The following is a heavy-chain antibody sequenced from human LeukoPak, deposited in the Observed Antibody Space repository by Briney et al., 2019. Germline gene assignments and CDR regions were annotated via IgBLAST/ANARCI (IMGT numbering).Heavy chain of an antibody. V-gene: IGHV3-30*03. CDR3: ARSPRDSRDWTGTLDY. D-gene: IGHD1-1*01. J-gene: IGHJ4*02. CDR2: ISYSGSVQ. Sequence: GGSLRLSCAASGFTFNNFGMHWVRQAPGKGLEWVSVISYSGSVQFYADAVKGRFTISRDDSENTVNMQMNRLRVEYTAVYYCARSPRDSRDWTGTLDYWGQGALVTVSS. CDR1: GFTFNNFG.